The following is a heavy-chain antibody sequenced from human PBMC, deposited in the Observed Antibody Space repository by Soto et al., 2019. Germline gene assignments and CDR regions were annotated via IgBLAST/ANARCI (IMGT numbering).Heavy chain of an antibody. CDR1: GGSVSNNTYY. Sequence: QLQLEESGPGLVKPSETLSLTCTVSGGSVSNNTYYWGWIRQPPGQGLEWIGSIYSSGSTNYHPSLKSRVTISVDTSKNEFSLKLTSVTAADPAVYYCWRTPDVLTGYYDAFYIWGQGTAVTVSS. D-gene: IGHD3-9*01. V-gene: IGHV4-39*01. CDR2: IYSSGST. CDR3: WRTPDVLTGYYDAFYI. J-gene: IGHJ3*02.